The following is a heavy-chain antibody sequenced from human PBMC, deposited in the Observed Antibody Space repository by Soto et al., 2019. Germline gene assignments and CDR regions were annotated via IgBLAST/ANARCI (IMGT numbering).Heavy chain of an antibody. CDR3: ARDRDSRSYGIDF. CDR2: FSSSSSTI. V-gene: IGHV3-48*02. J-gene: IGHJ6*02. D-gene: IGHD6-13*01. CDR1: GFTFSSYS. Sequence: EVQLVESGGGLVQPGGSLRLSCAASGFTFSSYSMNCVRQAPGEGLEWVSYFSSSSSTIYYADSVKGRFTITRDHAKISMHLQMNSLRDEDTVVYYCARDRDSRSYGIDFWGQGTTVTVSS.